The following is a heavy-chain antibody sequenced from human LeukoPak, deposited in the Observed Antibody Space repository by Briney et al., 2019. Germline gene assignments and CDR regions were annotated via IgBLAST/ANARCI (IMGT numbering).Heavy chain of an antibody. D-gene: IGHD6-19*01. Sequence: GGSLRLSCAASGFAFSSYGMYWVRQAPGKGLEWVAVISYHGSDTYYIDSVKGRFTISRDNSKNTLYLQMNSLRAEDTALYLCAGGDRNGWYFDYWGQGTLVTVSS. V-gene: IGHV3-30*03. J-gene: IGHJ4*02. CDR2: ISYHGSDT. CDR3: AGGDRNGWYFDY. CDR1: GFAFSSYG.